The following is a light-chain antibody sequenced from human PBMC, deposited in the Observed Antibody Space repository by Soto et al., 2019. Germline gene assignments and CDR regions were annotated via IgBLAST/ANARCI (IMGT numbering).Light chain of an antibody. V-gene: IGLV7-43*01. J-gene: IGLJ2*01. CDR1: TGAVTSGYY. CDR2: STS. Sequence: QTVVTQEPSLTVSPGGTVTLTCASSTGAVTSGYYPNWFQQKPGLAPRPLIYSTSNKHSWTPARFSGSLLGGKAALTLSGVQPEDEAEYYCLLYYGGAVVFGGGTKLTVL. CDR3: LLYYGGAVV.